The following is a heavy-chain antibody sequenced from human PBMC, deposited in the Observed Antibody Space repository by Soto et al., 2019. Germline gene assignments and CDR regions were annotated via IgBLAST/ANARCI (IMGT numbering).Heavy chain of an antibody. J-gene: IGHJ5*01. CDR2: IFYSGST. CDR3: ASMIGDPVLSFDS. V-gene: IGHV4-59*01. CDR1: GGSISSYY. Sequence: QVQLQESGPGLVKPSETLSLTCTVSGGSISSYYWSWIRQPPGKGLEWIGFIFYSGSTSYNPSLKSRVTISIDTSEYHFSLKLTSVTAADTAVYYCASMIGDPVLSFDSWGQGTLVAVSS. D-gene: IGHD3-10*02.